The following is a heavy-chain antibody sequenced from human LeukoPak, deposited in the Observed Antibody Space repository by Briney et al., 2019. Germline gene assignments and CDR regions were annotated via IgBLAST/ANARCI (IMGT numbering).Heavy chain of an antibody. CDR1: GFTFSDYY. CDR3: AKAEGYDILTGLDY. D-gene: IGHD3-9*01. V-gene: IGHV3-11*03. Sequence: GGSLRLSCAASGFTFSDYYMSWIRQAPGKGLEWVSYISRSSSYTNYADSVKGRFTISRDNSKNTLYLQMNSLRTEDTAVNYCAKAEGYDILTGLDYWGQGTLVTVSS. CDR2: ISRSSSYT. J-gene: IGHJ4*02.